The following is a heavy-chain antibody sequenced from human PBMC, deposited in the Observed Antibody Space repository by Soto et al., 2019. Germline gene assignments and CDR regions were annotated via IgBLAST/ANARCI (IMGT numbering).Heavy chain of an antibody. Sequence: SETLSLTCTVSGGSISSYYWSWIRQPPGKGLEWIGYIYYSGSTNYNPSLKSRVTISVDTSKNQFSLKLSSVTAADTAVYYCAMRPRIAAAGGGWFDPWGQGTQVTVSS. V-gene: IGHV4-59*01. CDR3: AMRPRIAAAGGGWFDP. CDR2: IYYSGST. J-gene: IGHJ5*02. CDR1: GGSISSYY. D-gene: IGHD6-13*01.